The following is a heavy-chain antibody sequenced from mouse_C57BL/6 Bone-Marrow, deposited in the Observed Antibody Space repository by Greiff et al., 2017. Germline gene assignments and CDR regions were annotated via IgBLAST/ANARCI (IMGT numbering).Heavy chain of an antibody. J-gene: IGHJ1*03. V-gene: IGHV1-69*01. CDR3: ARNLYYGYDGYFDV. CDR2: IDPSDSYT. CDR1: GYTFTSYW. Sequence: QQSGAELVMPGASVKLSCKASGYTFTSYWMHWVKQRPGQGLEWIGEIDPSDSYTNYNQKFKGKSTLTVDKSSSTAYMQLSSLTSEDSAVYYCARNLYYGYDGYFDVWGTGTTVTVSS. D-gene: IGHD2-2*01.